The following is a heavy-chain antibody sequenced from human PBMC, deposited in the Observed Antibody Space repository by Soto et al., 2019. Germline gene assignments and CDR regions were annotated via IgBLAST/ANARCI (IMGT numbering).Heavy chain of an antibody. CDR2: ISAYNGNT. CDR1: GYTFTSYG. D-gene: IGHD3-16*02. J-gene: IGHJ4*02. Sequence: ASVKVSCKASGYTFTSYGISWVRQAPGQGLEWMGWISAYNGNTNYAQKLQGRVTMTTDTSTSTAYMELRSLRSDDTAVYYCARDLQDYIWGSYRFFDYWGQGTLVTVS. V-gene: IGHV1-18*01. CDR3: ARDLQDYIWGSYRFFDY.